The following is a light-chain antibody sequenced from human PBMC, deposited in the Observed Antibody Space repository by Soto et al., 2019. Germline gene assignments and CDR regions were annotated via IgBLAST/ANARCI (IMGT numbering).Light chain of an antibody. CDR1: QSIVNY. CDR2: AST. Sequence: IQMTQSPSSLSASVGDRVAITCRTSQSIVNYLHWYQQREAKAPKPLIFASTSLQSGVPPRFSGSGSGTDFKLTISVQQPEDFATYYCQQSHSTPYTFGLGTKWEVK. CDR3: QQSHSTPYT. J-gene: IGKJ2*01. V-gene: IGKV1-39*01.